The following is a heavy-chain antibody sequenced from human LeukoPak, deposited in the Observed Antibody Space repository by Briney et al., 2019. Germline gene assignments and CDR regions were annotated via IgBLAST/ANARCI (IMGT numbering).Heavy chain of an antibody. CDR2: IHYSGTT. Sequence: SETLSLTCSVSGVSISSYYWSWIRQPPGKGLEWIGYIHYSGTTNYNPSLKSRVTMSVDTSKNQFSLKLRSVTAADTAVYYCARVGTSYYDSSLGDVWGKGTTVTVSS. CDR3: ARVGTSYYDSSLGDV. J-gene: IGHJ6*04. V-gene: IGHV4-59*01. CDR1: GVSISSYY. D-gene: IGHD3-22*01.